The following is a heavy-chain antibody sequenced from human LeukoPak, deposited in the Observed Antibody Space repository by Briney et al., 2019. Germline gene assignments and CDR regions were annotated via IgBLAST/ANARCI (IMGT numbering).Heavy chain of an antibody. CDR3: ARVPDCSSTSCYTGGYNWFDP. D-gene: IGHD2-2*02. CDR2: LFSSGTT. CDR1: GGSFSSGDYS. V-gene: IGHV4-61*02. Sequence: PSETLSLTCTVSGGSFSSGDYSWNWVRQPAGQGLEWIGRLFSSGTTNYNPSLKSRVTISVDTSKNQFSLKLSSVTAADTAVYYCARVPDCSSTSCYTGGYNWFDPWGQGTLVTVSS. J-gene: IGHJ5*02.